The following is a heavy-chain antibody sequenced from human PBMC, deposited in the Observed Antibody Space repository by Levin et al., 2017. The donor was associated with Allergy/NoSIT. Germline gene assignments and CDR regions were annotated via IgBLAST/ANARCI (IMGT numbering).Heavy chain of an antibody. J-gene: IGHJ4*02. V-gene: IGHV4-61*01. CDR2: IFHSGST. CDR1: GDSFSSGRYY. CDR3: ARVYRSGWWSTPQYFDH. Sequence: SETLSLTCTVSGDSFSSGRYYWSWIRQPPGKGLESIGYIFHSGSTKYNPSLRSRVTMSVDTSKNQFSLKMMSVTAADTAVYYCARVYRSGWWSTPQYFDHWGQGTLVTVSS. D-gene: IGHD2-15*01.